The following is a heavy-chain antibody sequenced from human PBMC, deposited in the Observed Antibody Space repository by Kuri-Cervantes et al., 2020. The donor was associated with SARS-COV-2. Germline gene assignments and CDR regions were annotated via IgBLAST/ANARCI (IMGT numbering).Heavy chain of an antibody. D-gene: IGHD3-22*01. CDR2: IYYTGST. Sequence: SETLSLTCTVSGGSISSYYWSWIRQPPGKGLEWMGYIYYTGSTNYNPSLKSRVTISVDTSKKQFSLKLSSVTAADTAVYYCACHKYYYDSRVRGYYYYGMDVWGQGTTVTVSS. CDR1: GGSISSYY. CDR3: ACHKYYYDSRVRGYYYYGMDV. J-gene: IGHJ6*02. V-gene: IGHV4-59*08.